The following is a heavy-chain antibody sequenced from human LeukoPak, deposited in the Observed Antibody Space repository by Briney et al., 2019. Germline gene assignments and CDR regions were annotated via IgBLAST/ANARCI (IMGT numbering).Heavy chain of an antibody. CDR3: AKDSYSSGDI. CDR1: GYSFVGYG. J-gene: IGHJ3*02. CDR2: FNPENGNT. V-gene: IGHV1-18*01. D-gene: IGHD3-22*01. Sequence: ASVKVSCKASGYSFVGYGITWVRQAPGQGLEWMGWFNPENGNTNYAQKVQGRVTMTADTSTSTSYMELRSLRSDDTAVYYCAKDSYSSGDIWGQGTMVTVSS.